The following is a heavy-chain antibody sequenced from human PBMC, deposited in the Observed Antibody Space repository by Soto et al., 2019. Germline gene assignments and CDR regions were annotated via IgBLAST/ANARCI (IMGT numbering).Heavy chain of an antibody. Sequence: ASVKVSCKASGYTFTGYYMHWVRQSPGQELEWMGWLNPNSGGTNYAQKFQGRGTMTRDTSISTAYMELSRLRSDDTAVYYCAREKAGYASSYVLGYWGQGILGTVSS. CDR3: AREKAGYASSYVLGY. CDR2: LNPNSGGT. D-gene: IGHD3-22*01. V-gene: IGHV1-2*02. J-gene: IGHJ4*02. CDR1: GYTFTGYY.